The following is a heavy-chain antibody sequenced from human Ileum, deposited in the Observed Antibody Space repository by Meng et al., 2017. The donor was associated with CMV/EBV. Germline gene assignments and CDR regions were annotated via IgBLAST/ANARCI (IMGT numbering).Heavy chain of an antibody. V-gene: IGHV4-4*07. CDR3: AREESVGIAVTGTFDY. D-gene: IGHD6-19*01. Sequence: VPLQGSGSGLVEPSETLSLTFTFSGDSISSNFWSWIRQPAGKGLEWIGRIYSSGSTFYNPSLNSRVTMSVDTSKNQFSLSLASVTAADTAIYFCAREESVGIAVTGTFDYWGQGSLVTVSS. J-gene: IGHJ4*02. CDR2: IYSSGST. CDR1: GDSISSNF.